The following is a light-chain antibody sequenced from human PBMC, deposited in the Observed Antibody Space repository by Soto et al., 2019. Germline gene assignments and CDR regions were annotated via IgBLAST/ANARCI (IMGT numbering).Light chain of an antibody. J-gene: IGKJ1*01. CDR2: KAS. CDR1: QTISSW. V-gene: IGKV1-5*03. CDR3: QHYNSYSEA. Sequence: DMRMTQSPSSLSASVGDRVTITCRGGQTISSWLAWYQQKPVKAPKLLIYKASTLKSVVPSRFSGSGSGTEFTLTISSLQPDDFAPYDCQHYNSYSEAFGQGTKV.